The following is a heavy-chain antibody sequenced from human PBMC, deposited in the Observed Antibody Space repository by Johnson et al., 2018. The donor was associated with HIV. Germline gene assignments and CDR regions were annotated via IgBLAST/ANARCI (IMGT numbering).Heavy chain of an antibody. CDR1: GFSFNNAW. D-gene: IGHD1-26*01. CDR3: AKSTWELRQLDACDI. V-gene: IGHV3-30*18. CDR2: ISYDGINK. J-gene: IGHJ3*02. Sequence: QVQLVESGGGVVQPVGSLRLPCAAPGFSFNNAWMSWVRQAPGKGLEWVAVISYDGINKYYADSVKGRFTIPRDNFKNTLYLQMNSLRAEDTDVYYCAKSTWELRQLDACDIWGEGTMVTVSS.